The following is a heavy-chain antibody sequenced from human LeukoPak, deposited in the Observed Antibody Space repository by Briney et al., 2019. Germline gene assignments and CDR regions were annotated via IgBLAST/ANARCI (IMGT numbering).Heavy chain of an antibody. J-gene: IGHJ4*02. CDR3: ARWGASSGSRYFDY. CDR2: IWYDGSNK. D-gene: IGHD1-26*01. Sequence: GRSLRLSCAASGFTFSSYGVHWVRQAPGKGLEWVAVIWYDGSNKYYADSVKGRFTISRDNSKNTLYLQMNSLRAEDTAVYYCARWGASSGSRYFDYWGQGTLVTVSS. V-gene: IGHV3-33*01. CDR1: GFTFSSYG.